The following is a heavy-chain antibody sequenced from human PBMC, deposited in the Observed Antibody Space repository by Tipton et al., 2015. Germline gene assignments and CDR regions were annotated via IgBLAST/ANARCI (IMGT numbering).Heavy chain of an antibody. D-gene: IGHD6-6*01. V-gene: IGHV1-2*02. CDR3: ATERSSSSGDWFDP. Sequence: QSGPEVKKPGASVKVSCKASGYTFTGYYLHWVRQAPGQGLEWMGWINPNSGRTNYAQKFQGRVTMTRDTSITTAYMELSRLRSDDTAVYYCATERSSSSGDWFDPWGQGTLVTVSS. J-gene: IGHJ5*02. CDR1: GYTFTGYY. CDR2: INPNSGRT.